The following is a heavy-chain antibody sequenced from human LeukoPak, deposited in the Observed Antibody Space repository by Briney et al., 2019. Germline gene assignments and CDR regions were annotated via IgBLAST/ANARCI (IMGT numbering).Heavy chain of an antibody. V-gene: IGHV3-21*01. CDR1: GFTFSSYS. CDR2: ISSSSSYI. J-gene: IGHJ4*02. D-gene: IGHD6-19*01. CDR3: ARRLIAVAGFDC. Sequence: GGSLRLSCAASGFTFSSYSMNWVRQAPGKGLEWVSSISSSSSYIYYADSVKGRFTISRDNAKNSLYLQMNSLRAEDTAVYYCARRLIAVAGFDCWGQGALVTVSS.